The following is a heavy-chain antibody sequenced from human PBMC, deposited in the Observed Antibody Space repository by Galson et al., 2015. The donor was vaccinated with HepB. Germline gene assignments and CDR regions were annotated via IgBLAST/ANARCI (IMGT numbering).Heavy chain of an antibody. CDR1: GGSISSYY. CDR3: STGEYYFDY. Sequence: ETLSLTCTASGGSISSYYWSWIPQPPGKGLEWFGEINHSGITNYNPSLKSRVTISVDTSKNQLSLKLSSVTAAEPAVYSCSTGEYYFDYWGQGTLVTVSS. D-gene: IGHD3-10*01. CDR2: INHSGIT. V-gene: IGHV4-59*12. J-gene: IGHJ4*02.